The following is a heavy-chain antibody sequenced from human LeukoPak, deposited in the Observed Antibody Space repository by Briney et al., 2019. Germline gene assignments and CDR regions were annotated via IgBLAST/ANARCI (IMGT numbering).Heavy chain of an antibody. J-gene: IGHJ4*02. CDR3: ARMSSRVTTVTKSTSDFDY. Sequence: GESLKISCKGSGYSFTNYWIGWVRQMPGKGLECMGIIYPSDSDTRYSPSFQGQVSISADKSISTAYLQWSSLKASDTALYYCARMSSRVTTVTKSTSDFDYWGQGTLVTVSS. CDR2: IYPSDSDT. CDR1: GYSFTNYW. V-gene: IGHV5-51*01. D-gene: IGHD4-17*01.